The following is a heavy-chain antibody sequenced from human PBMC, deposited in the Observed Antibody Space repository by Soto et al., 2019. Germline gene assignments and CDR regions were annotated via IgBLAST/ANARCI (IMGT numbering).Heavy chain of an antibody. Sequence: ASVKVSCKASGYTFTSYGISWVRQAPGQGLEWMGWISAYNGNTNYAQKLQGRVTMTRDTSISTAYMELSRLRSDDTAVYYCARGPLSEYYFDYWGQGTLVTVSS. V-gene: IGHV1-18*01. CDR3: ARGPLSEYYFDY. J-gene: IGHJ4*02. CDR1: GYTFTSYG. CDR2: ISAYNGNT.